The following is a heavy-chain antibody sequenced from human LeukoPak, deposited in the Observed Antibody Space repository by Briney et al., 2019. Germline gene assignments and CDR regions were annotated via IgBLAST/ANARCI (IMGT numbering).Heavy chain of an antibody. CDR3: TRDNWNGPDYYDSSGYFFYYMDV. V-gene: IGHV3-23*01. CDR1: GFTFSSHG. Sequence: GGSLRLSCAASGFTFSSHGMSWVRQAPGKGLEWVSTISGSGDNTYYADSVKGRFTISRDNSKNTLYLQMNSLKTEDTAVYYCTRDNWNGPDYYDSSGYFFYYMDVWGKGTTVTVSS. CDR2: ISGSGDNT. J-gene: IGHJ6*03. D-gene: IGHD3-22*01.